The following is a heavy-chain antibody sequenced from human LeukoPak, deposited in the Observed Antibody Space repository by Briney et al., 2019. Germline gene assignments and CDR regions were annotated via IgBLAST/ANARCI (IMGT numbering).Heavy chain of an antibody. D-gene: IGHD3-22*01. Sequence: SVKVSCKASGGTFSSYAISWVRQAPGQGLEWMGGIIRIFGTANYAQKFQGRVTITADESTSTAYMELSSLRSEDTAVYYCARDLSWFHITMISGEAFDIWGQGTMVTVSS. V-gene: IGHV1-69*01. CDR3: ARDLSWFHITMISGEAFDI. CDR1: GGTFSSYA. CDR2: IIRIFGTA. J-gene: IGHJ3*02.